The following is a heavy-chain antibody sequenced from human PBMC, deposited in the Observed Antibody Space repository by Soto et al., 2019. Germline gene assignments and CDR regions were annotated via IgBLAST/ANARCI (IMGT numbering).Heavy chain of an antibody. CDR1: GYTFTTYD. Sequence: QVQLVQSGAEVKKPGASVKVSCKASGYTFTTYDIHWVRQATGQGLEWMGWMNPSTGNTGYAQQFLGRVTMTRDTSISTACMELSSLRSEDTAVYYCASGRFGEWLLKYWGQGTLVTVSS. V-gene: IGHV1-8*01. J-gene: IGHJ4*02. CDR3: ASGRFGEWLLKY. D-gene: IGHD3-3*01. CDR2: MNPSTGNT.